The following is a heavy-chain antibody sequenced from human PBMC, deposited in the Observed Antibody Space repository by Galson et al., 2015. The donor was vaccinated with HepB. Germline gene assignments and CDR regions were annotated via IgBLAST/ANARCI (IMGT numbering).Heavy chain of an antibody. Sequence: LRLSCAASGFTFSGSAIHWVRQASGKGLEWVGRIRSKASSHATAYAASLKGRFTISRDDSKNTAYLHMNSLKTESRPRFSYGTPHGMDVWGQGTTVTVSS. CDR2: IRSKASSHAT. D-gene: IGHD3-16*01. CDR3: GTPHGMDV. V-gene: IGHV3-73*01. J-gene: IGHJ6*02. CDR1: GFTFSGSA.